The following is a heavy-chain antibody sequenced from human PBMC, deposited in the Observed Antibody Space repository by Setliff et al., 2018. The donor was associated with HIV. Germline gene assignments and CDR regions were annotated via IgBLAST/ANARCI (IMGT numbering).Heavy chain of an antibody. V-gene: IGHV1-69*05. D-gene: IGHD3-10*01. CDR1: GNSFHSYA. Sequence: GASVKVSCKASGNSFHSYAFSWVRQAPGQGLEWMGGIIPLFGSANYAQKFQGRVTITTDESTSTAYMELSSLRSEDTAVYYCARGKGVGGVIITGGLDVWGQGTTVTVSS. CDR2: IIPLFGSA. J-gene: IGHJ6*02. CDR3: ARGKGVGGVIITGGLDV.